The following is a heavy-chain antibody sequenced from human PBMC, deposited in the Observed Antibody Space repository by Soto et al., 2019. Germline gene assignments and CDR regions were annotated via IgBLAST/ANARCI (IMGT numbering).Heavy chain of an antibody. D-gene: IGHD3-10*01. CDR1: GFTFSNAW. CDR3: TTEYYYGSGSYYGYYYMDV. Sequence: EVQLVESGGGLVKPGGSLRLSCAASGFTFSNAWMSWVRQAPGKGLEWVGRIKSKTDGGTTDYAAPVKGRFTISRDDSKITLYLQMNSLKTEDTAVYYCTTEYYYGSGSYYGYYYMDVWGKGTTVTVSS. J-gene: IGHJ6*03. V-gene: IGHV3-15*01. CDR2: IKSKTDGGTT.